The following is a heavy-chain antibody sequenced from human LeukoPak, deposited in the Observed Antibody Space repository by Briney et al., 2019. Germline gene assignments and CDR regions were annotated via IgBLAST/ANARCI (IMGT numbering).Heavy chain of an antibody. V-gene: IGHV4-4*02. CDR1: GGSISSSNW. CDR2: IDHSWST. CDR3: ARLPDYYDSSGYLNYFDY. J-gene: IGHJ4*02. Sequence: SDTLSLTCAVSGGSISSSNWWSWVRQPPGKGLEWIGGIDHSWSTNYNPSLKSRVTISVDKSKNQFSLKLSSVTAADTAVYYCARLPDYYDSSGYLNYFDYWGQGTLVTVSS. D-gene: IGHD3-22*01.